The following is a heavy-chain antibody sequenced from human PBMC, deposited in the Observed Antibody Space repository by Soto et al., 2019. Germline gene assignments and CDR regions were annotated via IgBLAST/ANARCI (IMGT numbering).Heavy chain of an antibody. V-gene: IGHV3-30-3*01. D-gene: IGHD3-3*01. CDR2: ISYDGSNK. J-gene: IGHJ6*02. Sequence: PGGSLRLSCSASGFTFSSYAMHWVRQAPGKGLEWVAVISYDGSNKYYADSVKGRFTISRDNSKNTLYLQMNSLRAEDTAVYYCARENDFWSGYYTGTPYYYYGMDVWGQGTTVTVSS. CDR1: GFTFSSYA. CDR3: ARENDFWSGYYTGTPYYYYGMDV.